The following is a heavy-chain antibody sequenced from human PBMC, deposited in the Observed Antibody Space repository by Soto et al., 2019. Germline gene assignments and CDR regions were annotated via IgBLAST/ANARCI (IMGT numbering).Heavy chain of an antibody. J-gene: IGHJ4*02. V-gene: IGHV1-69*13. CDR1: GGTFSSYA. CDR2: IIPILGTA. CDR3: ARGITGTTWRGTYYFDY. D-gene: IGHD1-7*01. Sequence: GASVKVSCKASGGTFSSYAISWVRQAPGQGLEWMGGIIPILGTANYAQKFQGRVTITADESTSTAYMELSSLRSEDTAVYYCARGITGTTWRGTYYFDYWGQGTLVTVSS.